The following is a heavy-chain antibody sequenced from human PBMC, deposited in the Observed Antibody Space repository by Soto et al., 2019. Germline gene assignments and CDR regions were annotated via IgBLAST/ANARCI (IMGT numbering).Heavy chain of an antibody. CDR3: ARDTQYYDFWSGYYTGYYYGMDV. V-gene: IGHV1-2*04. CDR2: INPNSGGT. Sequence: ASVKVSCKASGYTFTGYYMHWVRQAHGQGLEWMGWINPNSGGTNYAQKFQGWVTMTRDTSISTAYMELSRLRSDDTAVYYCARDTQYYDFWSGYYTGYYYGMDVWGQGTTVTVSS. CDR1: GYTFTGYY. D-gene: IGHD3-3*01. J-gene: IGHJ6*02.